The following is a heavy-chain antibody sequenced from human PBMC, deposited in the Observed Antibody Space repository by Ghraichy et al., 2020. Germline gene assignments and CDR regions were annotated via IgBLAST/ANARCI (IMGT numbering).Heavy chain of an antibody. CDR3: ARAIAARPRGGWFDP. D-gene: IGHD6-6*01. V-gene: IGHV1-18*01. Sequence: ASVKVSCKASGYTFTSYGISWVRQAPGQGLEWMGWISAYNGNTNYAQKLQGRVTMTTDTSTSTAYMELRSLRSDDTAVYYCARAIAARPRGGWFDPWGQGTLVTVSS. J-gene: IGHJ5*02. CDR1: GYTFTSYG. CDR2: ISAYNGNT.